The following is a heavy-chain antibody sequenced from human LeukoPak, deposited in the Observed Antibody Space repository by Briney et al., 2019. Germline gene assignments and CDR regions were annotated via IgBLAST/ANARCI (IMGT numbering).Heavy chain of an antibody. V-gene: IGHV4-61*01. CDR2: IYYSGST. D-gene: IGHD5-12*01. Sequence: PSETLSLTCTVSGGSVSSGSYYWSWIRQPPGKGLEWIAYIYYSGSTNYNPSLKSRVTISVDTSKNQFSQKLSSVTAADTAVYYCARRSIVATILRHPPYFDYWGQGTLVTVSS. J-gene: IGHJ4*02. CDR3: ARRSIVATILRHPPYFDY. CDR1: GGSVSSGSYY.